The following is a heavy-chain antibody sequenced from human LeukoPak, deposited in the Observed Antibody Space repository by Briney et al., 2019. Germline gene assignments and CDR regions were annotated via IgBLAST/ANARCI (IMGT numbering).Heavy chain of an antibody. Sequence: PGGSLRLSCVASGFTFSNYLMNWVRQAPGKGLEWVSGISHSGSSIYYADSVKGRFTISRDNSKNTLYLQMDRLRDEDTAVYYCAMALDYWGQGTLVTVSS. V-gene: IGHV3-23*01. J-gene: IGHJ4*02. CDR3: AMALDY. CDR2: ISHSGSSI. CDR1: GFTFSNYL.